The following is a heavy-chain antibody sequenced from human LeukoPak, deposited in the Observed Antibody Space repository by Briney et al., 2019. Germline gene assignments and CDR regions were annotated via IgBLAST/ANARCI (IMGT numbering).Heavy chain of an antibody. D-gene: IGHD5-24*01. CDR3: ARDLLGEMATDDY. V-gene: IGHV3-48*02. CDR1: VFTFSTYS. Sequence: PGGSLRLSCAASVFTFSTYSMNWVRQAPGKGLEWVSYISSSSSTRYYADSVKGRFTISRDNAKNSLYLQMNSLRDEDTAVYYCARDLLGEMATDDYWGQGTLVTVSS. CDR2: ISSSSSTR. J-gene: IGHJ4*02.